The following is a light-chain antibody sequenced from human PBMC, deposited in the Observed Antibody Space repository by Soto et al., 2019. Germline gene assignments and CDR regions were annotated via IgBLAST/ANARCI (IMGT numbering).Light chain of an antibody. CDR3: QQRINWPEFT. CDR1: QSVSSY. Sequence: EIVLTQSPATLSLSPGDRATLSCRASQSVSSYLAWYQQKPGQAPRLLIYHASNRAPGIPARFSGSVSGTDFTLTISSLEPEDFAVYYCQQRINWPEFTFGPGTKVEIK. CDR2: HAS. J-gene: IGKJ3*01. V-gene: IGKV3-11*01.